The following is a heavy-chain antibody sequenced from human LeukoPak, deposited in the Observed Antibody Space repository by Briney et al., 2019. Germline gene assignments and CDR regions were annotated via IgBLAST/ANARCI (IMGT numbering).Heavy chain of an antibody. D-gene: IGHD2-2*01. Sequence: PSETLSLTCPVDGGSFSGYYWSWIRQPQGKGLEWIGEINHSGSTNSKPSFRSRVTISVDTSQNQFSLKLSSVTAADTAVYYCALQYCISTSCAIDYCGQGDLVTVSS. V-gene: IGHV4-34*01. CDR1: GGSFSGYY. CDR3: ALQYCISTSCAIDY. J-gene: IGHJ4*02. CDR2: INHSGST.